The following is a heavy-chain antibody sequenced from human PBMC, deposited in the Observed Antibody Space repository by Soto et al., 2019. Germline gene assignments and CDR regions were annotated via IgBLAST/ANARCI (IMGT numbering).Heavy chain of an antibody. CDR1: GGSISSYY. D-gene: IGHD2-15*01. Sequence: SETLSLTCTVSGGSISSYYWSWIRQPPGEGLEWIGYIYYSGGTNYNPSLKSRVTISVDTSKNQFSLKLSSVTAADTAVYYCARTYCSGGSCYFDYWGQGTLVTVSS. CDR3: ARTYCSGGSCYFDY. V-gene: IGHV4-59*01. J-gene: IGHJ4*02. CDR2: IYYSGGT.